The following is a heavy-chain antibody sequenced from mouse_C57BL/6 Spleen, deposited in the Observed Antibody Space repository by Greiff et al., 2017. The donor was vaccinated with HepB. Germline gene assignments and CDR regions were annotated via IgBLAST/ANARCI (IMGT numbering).Heavy chain of an antibody. J-gene: IGHJ1*03. CDR2: ISYDGSN. CDR3: ARRWVPDWYFDV. CDR1: GYSITSGYY. Sequence: EVKLMESGPGLVKPSQSLSLTCSVTGYSITSGYYWNWIRQFPGNKLEWMGYISYDGSNNYNPSLKNRISITRDTSKNQFFLRLNSVTTEDTATYYCARRWVPDWYFDVWGTGTTVTVSS. D-gene: IGHD2-3*01. V-gene: IGHV3-6*01.